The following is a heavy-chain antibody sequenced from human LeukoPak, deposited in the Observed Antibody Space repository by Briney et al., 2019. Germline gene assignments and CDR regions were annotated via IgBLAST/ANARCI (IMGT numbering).Heavy chain of an antibody. V-gene: IGHV3-30-3*01. CDR1: GFTFSQYS. Sequence: PGRSLRLSCAASGFTFSQYSMHWVRQPPGKGLDWVAVISSDGSITPYAGSVKGRFTISRDNAKNTLYLQMSGLTAEDTALYYCARDRHGIHSAFDVWGQGTMVTVS. CDR3: ARDRHGIHSAFDV. J-gene: IGHJ3*01. CDR2: ISSDGSIT.